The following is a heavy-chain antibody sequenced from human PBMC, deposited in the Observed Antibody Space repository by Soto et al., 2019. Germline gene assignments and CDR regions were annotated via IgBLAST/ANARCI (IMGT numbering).Heavy chain of an antibody. Sequence: QITLKESGPTLVKPTQTLTLTCTFSGFSLSTGGVGVCWIRQPPGKALEWLALIYWDDDKRYSPSLKSRLTIAKDTSKNQVVLTMTNMDPVDTATYYCAHASMVRGVIITYYFDYWGQGTLVTVSS. CDR2: IYWDDDK. V-gene: IGHV2-5*02. D-gene: IGHD3-10*01. J-gene: IGHJ4*02. CDR1: GFSLSTGGVG. CDR3: AHASMVRGVIITYYFDY.